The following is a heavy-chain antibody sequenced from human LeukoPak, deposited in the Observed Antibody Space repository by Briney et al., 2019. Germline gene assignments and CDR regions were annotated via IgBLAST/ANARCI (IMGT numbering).Heavy chain of an antibody. CDR3: VAYGGFRAFDI. CDR2: IYYSGST. J-gene: IGHJ3*02. D-gene: IGHD4-17*01. V-gene: IGHV4-59*08. CDR1: GGSIISYY. Sequence: SETLSLTCTVSGGSIISYYWSWVRQPPGKGLEWIGYIYYSGSTNYNPSLKSRLTISLDTSKRQFSLKLSSVTAADTAVYYCVAYGGFRAFDIWGQGAMVAVS.